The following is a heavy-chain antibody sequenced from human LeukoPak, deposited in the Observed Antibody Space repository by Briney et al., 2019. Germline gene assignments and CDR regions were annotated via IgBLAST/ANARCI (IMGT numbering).Heavy chain of an antibody. CDR1: GFVFSASY. J-gene: IGHJ4*02. CDR3: ARAYYYGSGSYYDY. Sequence: GGSLRLSCAASGFVFSASYMSWVRKAPGKGLEWVATIKPDGSEKYHVDSVSGRFTISRDNAKNSLYLQMNSLRAEDTAVYYCARAYYYGSGSYYDYWGQGTLVTVSS. CDR2: IKPDGSEK. V-gene: IGHV3-7*01. D-gene: IGHD3-10*01.